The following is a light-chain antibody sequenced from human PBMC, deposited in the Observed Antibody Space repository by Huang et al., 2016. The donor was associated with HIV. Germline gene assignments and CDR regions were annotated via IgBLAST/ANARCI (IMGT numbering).Light chain of an antibody. CDR3: QQYESFPWT. CDR2: DSS. CDR1: QTISMW. Sequence: DIQMTQSPSILSASLGDRVTITCRASQTISMWLAWYRQRPGTAPQLLIYDSSTVEIGVPSRISGSGSETEFTLSINKLQADDFATYYCQQYESFPWTFGQGT. V-gene: IGKV1-5*01. J-gene: IGKJ1*01.